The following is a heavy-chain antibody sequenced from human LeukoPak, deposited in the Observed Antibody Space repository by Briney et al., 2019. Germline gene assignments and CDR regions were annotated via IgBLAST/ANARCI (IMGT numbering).Heavy chain of an antibody. Sequence: SETLSLTCAVYGGSFSGYYWSWIRQPPGKGLEWMGEINHSGSTNYNPPLKSRVTISVDMSKNQFSLKLSSVTAADTAVYYCARGNYCSSTSCSYYYYGMDVWGKGTTVTVSS. D-gene: IGHD2-2*01. J-gene: IGHJ6*04. CDR3: ARGNYCSSTSCSYYYYGMDV. CDR2: INHSGST. CDR1: GGSFSGYY. V-gene: IGHV4-34*01.